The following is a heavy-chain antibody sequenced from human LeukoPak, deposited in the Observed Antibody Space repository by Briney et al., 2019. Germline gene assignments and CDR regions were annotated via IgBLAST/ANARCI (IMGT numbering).Heavy chain of an antibody. CDR3: LVGAHDAFDI. D-gene: IGHD1-26*01. CDR1: GFTFSSYG. J-gene: IGHJ3*02. V-gene: IGHV3-33*01. CDR2: IWYDGSNK. Sequence: LRLSCAASGFTFSSYGMHWVRQAPGKGLEWVAVIWYDGSNKYYADSVKGRFTISRDNSKNTLYLQMNSLRAEDTAVYYCLVGAHDAFDIWGQGTMVTVSS.